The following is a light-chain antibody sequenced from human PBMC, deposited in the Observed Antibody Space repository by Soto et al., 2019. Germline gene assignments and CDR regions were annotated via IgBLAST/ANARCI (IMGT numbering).Light chain of an antibody. Sequence: AIRMTQSPSSFSASTGDSVTITCRASQGISSYLAWYQQKPGKAPKLLIYAASTLQSGVPSRFIGSGSGTDFTLTISCLQSEDFATYYCQQYYSYPLTFGGGTKVEIK. CDR1: QGISSY. CDR3: QQYYSYPLT. V-gene: IGKV1-8*01. CDR2: AAS. J-gene: IGKJ4*01.